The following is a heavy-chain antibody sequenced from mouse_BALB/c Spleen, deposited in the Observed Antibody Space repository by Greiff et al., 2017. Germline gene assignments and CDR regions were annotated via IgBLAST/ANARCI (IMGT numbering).Heavy chain of an antibody. V-gene: IGHV1S22*01. CDR1: GYTFTSYW. Sequence: LQQPGSELVRPGASVKLSCKASGYTFTSYWMHWVKQRPGQGLEWIGNIYPGSGSTNYDEKFKSKATLTVDTSSSTAYMQLSSLTSEDSAVYYCTRSEGNYYAMDYWGQGTSVTVSS. CDR2: IYPGSGST. J-gene: IGHJ4*01. CDR3: TRSEGNYYAMDY. D-gene: IGHD2-1*01.